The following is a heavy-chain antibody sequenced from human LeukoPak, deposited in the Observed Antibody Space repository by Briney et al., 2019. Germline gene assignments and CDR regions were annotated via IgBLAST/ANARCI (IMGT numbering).Heavy chain of an antibody. J-gene: IGHJ4*02. CDR2: IYPGDSDT. V-gene: IGHV5-51*01. CDR1: GYSFTSYW. CDR3: ASAVEQLVLNY. D-gene: IGHD6-13*01. Sequence: GESLEISCKGSGYSFTSYWIGWVRQMPGKGLEWMGIIYPGDSDTRYSPTFQGQVTISADKSISTAYLQWSSLKASDTAMYYCASAVEQLVLNYWGQGTLVTVSS.